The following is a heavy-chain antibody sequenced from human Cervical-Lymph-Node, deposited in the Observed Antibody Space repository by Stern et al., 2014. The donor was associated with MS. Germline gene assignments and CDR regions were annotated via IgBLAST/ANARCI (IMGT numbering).Heavy chain of an antibody. D-gene: IGHD3-22*01. Sequence: MQLVESGGGVVQPGRSLRLSCAPSGFTFNNYVMHWVRQAPGKGLEWMAIISYDGNMEYYADSVRGRFTISRDNSKNTLFLQMNSLRADDTAVYYCARSQYYFDTVGFDYWGQGTLVTVSS. V-gene: IGHV3-30-3*01. CDR1: GFTFNNYV. CDR3: ARSQYYFDTVGFDY. J-gene: IGHJ4*02. CDR2: ISYDGNME.